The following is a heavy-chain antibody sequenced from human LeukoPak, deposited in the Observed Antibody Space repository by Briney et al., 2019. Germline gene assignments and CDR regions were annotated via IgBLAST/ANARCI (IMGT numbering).Heavy chain of an antibody. V-gene: IGHV4-38-2*02. J-gene: IGHJ5*02. CDR2: IYHSGST. CDR3: ARLGYCSSTSCYRSGFDP. CDR1: GYSISSGYY. D-gene: IGHD2-2*01. Sequence: PSETLSLTCTVSGYSISSGYYWGWIRQPPGKGLEWIGSIYHSGSTYYNPTLKSRVTISVDTSKNQFSLKLSSVTAADTAVYYCARLGYCSSTSCYRSGFDPSGQGTLVTVSS.